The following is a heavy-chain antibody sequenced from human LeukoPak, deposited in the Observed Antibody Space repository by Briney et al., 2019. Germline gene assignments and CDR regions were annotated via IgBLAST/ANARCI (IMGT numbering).Heavy chain of an antibody. Sequence: GGSLRLSCAASGFTVSSNYMSWVRQAPGKGLEWVSVIYSGGSTYYVDSVKGRFTISRDNSKNTLYLQMNSLRAEDTAVYYCAYSSDYYYSFDYWGQGTLVTVSS. J-gene: IGHJ4*02. CDR1: GFTVSSNY. CDR3: AYSSDYYYSFDY. V-gene: IGHV3-53*01. CDR2: IYSGGST. D-gene: IGHD3-22*01.